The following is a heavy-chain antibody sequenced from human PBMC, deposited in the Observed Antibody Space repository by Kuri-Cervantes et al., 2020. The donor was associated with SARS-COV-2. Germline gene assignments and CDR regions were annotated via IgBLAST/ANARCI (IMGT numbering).Heavy chain of an antibody. CDR3: ARSFTVTDPFDP. V-gene: IGHV3-21*01. CDR2: ISSSSSYI. CDR1: GFTFSSYA. D-gene: IGHD4-11*01. J-gene: IGHJ5*02. Sequence: GESLEISWAASGFTFSSYAMSLVRQAPGKGLEWVSSISSSSSYIYYADTVKGRFTIYSDNAKNSLYLQMNSLRAEDTAVYYCARSFTVTDPFDPWGQGTLVTVSS.